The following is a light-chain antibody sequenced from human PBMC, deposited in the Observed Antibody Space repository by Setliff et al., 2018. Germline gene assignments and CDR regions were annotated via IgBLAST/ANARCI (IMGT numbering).Light chain of an antibody. Sequence: QSVLTQPRSVSGSPGRSVTISCTGTSSDVGAYNYVSWYQQHPGKVPKLMIYDVRKRPSGVPDRFSGSKSGNTASLTTSGLQAEDEADYYCCSYTGFSYVFGSGTKVTVL. CDR3: CSYTGFSYV. V-gene: IGLV2-11*01. CDR1: SSDVGAYNY. CDR2: DVR. J-gene: IGLJ1*01.